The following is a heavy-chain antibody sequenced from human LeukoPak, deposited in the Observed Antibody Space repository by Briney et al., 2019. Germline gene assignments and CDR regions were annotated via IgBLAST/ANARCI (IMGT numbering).Heavy chain of an antibody. Sequence: SETLSLTCTASGGSISSYYWSWIRQPPGKGLEWIGYIYYSGSTNYNPSLKSRVTISVDTSKNQFSLKLTSVTAADTAVYYCARHGNGAFDIWGQGTMVTVSS. CDR1: GGSISSYY. J-gene: IGHJ3*02. V-gene: IGHV4-59*08. D-gene: IGHD1-1*01. CDR3: ARHGNGAFDI. CDR2: IYYSGST.